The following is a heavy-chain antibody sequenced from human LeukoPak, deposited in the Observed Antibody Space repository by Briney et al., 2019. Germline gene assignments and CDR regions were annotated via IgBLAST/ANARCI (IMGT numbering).Heavy chain of an antibody. V-gene: IGHV3-7*05. CDR1: GFTFGAYW. J-gene: IGHJ4*02. D-gene: IGHD3-10*01. CDR3: ARDRGYLSFDF. CDR2: IKVDGSDK. Sequence: GGSLRLSCAASGFTFGAYWMTWVRQAPGKGLEWVANIKVDGSDKYYVDSVKGRFTISRDNAKNSLYLQMNSLRAEDTAVYYCARDRGYLSFDFWGQGTLVTVSS.